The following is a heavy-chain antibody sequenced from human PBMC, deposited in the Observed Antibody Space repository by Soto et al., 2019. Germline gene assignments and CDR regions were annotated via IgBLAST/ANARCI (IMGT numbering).Heavy chain of an antibody. CDR1: GFTVSSNY. V-gene: IGHV3-53*01. J-gene: IGHJ3*02. CDR3: APHVSCSGGSCQYDAFSI. CDR2: IYSGGST. D-gene: IGHD2-15*01. Sequence: GGSLRLSCAASGFTVSSNYMSWVRQAPGKGLEWVSVIYSGGSTYYADSVKGRFAMSRDTSENTLYLQMNSLGAEDTAAYYCAPHVSCSGGSCQYDAFSIRGQGTMVTVS.